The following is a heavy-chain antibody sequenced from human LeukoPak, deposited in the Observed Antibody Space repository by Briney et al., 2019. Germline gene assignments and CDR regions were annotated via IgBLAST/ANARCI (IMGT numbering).Heavy chain of an antibody. J-gene: IGHJ5*02. V-gene: IGHV3-48*02. CDR2: ISSSSRAT. D-gene: IGHD4-11*01. CDR3: AAYSNYAYSFDP. CDR1: GFTFSNYN. Sequence: GGSLRLSCTASGFTFSNYNMNWVRQAPGKGLEWVSYISSSSRATYYADSVKGRFTISRDNAKNSLHLQMNSLTDEDTAVYYCAAYSNYAYSFDPWGQGTLVTVSS.